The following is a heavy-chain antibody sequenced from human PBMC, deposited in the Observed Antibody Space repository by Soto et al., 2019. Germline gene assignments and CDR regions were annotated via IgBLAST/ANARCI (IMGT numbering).Heavy chain of an antibody. CDR1: GFTFSSYA. D-gene: IGHD2-15*01. CDR2: ISGSGGST. CDR3: AKYAGSPTVVAPGAFDI. Sequence: GESLKISCAASGFTFSSYAMSWVRQAPGKGLEWVSAISGSGGSTYYADSVKGRFTISRDNSKNTLYLQMNSLRDEDTAVYYCAKYAGSPTVVAPGAFDIWGQGTMVTVSS. J-gene: IGHJ3*02. V-gene: IGHV3-23*01.